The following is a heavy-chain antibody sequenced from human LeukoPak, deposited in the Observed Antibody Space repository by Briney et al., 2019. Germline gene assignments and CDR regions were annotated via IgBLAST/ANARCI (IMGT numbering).Heavy chain of an antibody. Sequence: GGSLTLSCAASAPRFNNKTPHWVRQAPGKGLELVSLITRDGGHTNYADSVKGGFTISRDNNKKSFYLQMNSLSTDDAALYYCATERSRYFEDWGQGTLVTVSP. V-gene: IGHV3-43*01. CDR3: ATERSRYFED. CDR2: ITRDGGHT. J-gene: IGHJ4*02. CDR1: APRFNNKT. D-gene: IGHD3-16*01.